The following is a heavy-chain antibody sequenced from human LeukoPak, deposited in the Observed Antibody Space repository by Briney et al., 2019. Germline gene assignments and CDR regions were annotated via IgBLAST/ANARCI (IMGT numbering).Heavy chain of an antibody. V-gene: IGHV3-21*01. CDR1: GFTFSSYS. CDR2: ISSSSSYQ. Sequence: GGSLRLSCAASGFTFSSYSMNWVGKAQGKGLEWVSSISSSSSYQFYAGLMEGRITNSRDNAKNSLYLEMDRLRGEDTAWYYWARMGDSYDSSGYFQRGASDIWGQGTMVTVSS. J-gene: IGHJ3*02. D-gene: IGHD3-22*01. CDR3: ARMGDSYDSSGYFQRGASDI.